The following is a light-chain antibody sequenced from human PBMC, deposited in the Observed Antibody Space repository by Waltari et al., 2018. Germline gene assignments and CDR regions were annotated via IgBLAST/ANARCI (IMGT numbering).Light chain of an antibody. Sequence: EIVLTQSPATLSLSPGERATLSCRASQTVNSYLAWYQQKPGQSPRLLIYDASNGATGIPARFSASGSGTDFTLTISSLETEDFAVYYCQQRAIWPLTFGGGTRVEIK. V-gene: IGKV3-11*01. CDR1: QTVNSY. CDR3: QQRAIWPLT. CDR2: DAS. J-gene: IGKJ4*01.